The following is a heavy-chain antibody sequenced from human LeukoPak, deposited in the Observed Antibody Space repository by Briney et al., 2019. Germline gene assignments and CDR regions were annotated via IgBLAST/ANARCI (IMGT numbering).Heavy chain of an antibody. J-gene: IGHJ6*03. CDR3: ARESYDFWSGYYKYYYYYYMDV. D-gene: IGHD3-3*01. Sequence: GGSLRLSCTASGFAFDEHGMSWVRQVPGKGLEWVSGINWSGGSTGYADPLRGRFTISRDNAKNSLYLQMNSLRAEDTALYYCARESYDFWSGYYKYYYYYYMDVWGKGTTVTVSS. CDR1: GFAFDEHG. V-gene: IGHV3-20*04. CDR2: INWSGGST.